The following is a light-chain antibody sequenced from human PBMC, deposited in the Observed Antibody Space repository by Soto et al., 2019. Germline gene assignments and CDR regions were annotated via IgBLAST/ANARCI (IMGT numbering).Light chain of an antibody. Sequence: EIVITQSPATLSVSPGERATLSCRASQSVSSIYLAWYQQKPCQAPRLLIYGASNRATGIPDSFSGSVSGTDLTLTIGRLETEDFAVYYGQQYRNWPTITFCPFTRLEIK. CDR1: QSVSSIY. J-gene: IGKJ5*01. CDR2: GAS. V-gene: IGKV3D-20*02. CDR3: QQYRNWPTIT.